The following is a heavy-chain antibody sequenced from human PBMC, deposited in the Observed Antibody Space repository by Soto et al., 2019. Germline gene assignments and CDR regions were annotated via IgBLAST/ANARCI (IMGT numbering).Heavy chain of an antibody. CDR3: ARGAELHLGELSLDDAFDI. CDR2: ISAYNGNT. J-gene: IGHJ3*02. CDR1: GYTFTSYG. D-gene: IGHD3-16*02. Sequence: PSVKVSCKASGYTFTSYGISWVRQAPGQGLEWMGWISAYNGNTNYAQKLQGRVTMTTDTSTSTAYMELRSLRSDDTAVYYCARGAELHLGELSLDDAFDIWGQGTMVTVSS. V-gene: IGHV1-18*01.